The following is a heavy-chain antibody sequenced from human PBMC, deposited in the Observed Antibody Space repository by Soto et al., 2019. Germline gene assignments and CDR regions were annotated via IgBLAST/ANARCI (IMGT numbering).Heavy chain of an antibody. Sequence: EVQLVESGGGLVRPGGSLRLSCAASGLAFRSFLMSWVRQSLGGGLEWVANINQDGRDTYYSDSVRDRFSISRDNAANSLFLHMNSLGAEDTAVYYCATSHDDEGESYRHRYWGQGTLVPVSS. V-gene: IGHV3-7*01. CDR2: INQDGRDT. CDR3: ATSHDDEGESYRHRY. D-gene: IGHD3-10*01. CDR1: GLAFRSFL. J-gene: IGHJ4*02.